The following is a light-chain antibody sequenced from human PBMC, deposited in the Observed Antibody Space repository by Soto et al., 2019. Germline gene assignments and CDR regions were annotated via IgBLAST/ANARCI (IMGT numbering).Light chain of an antibody. CDR3: QQYGTSAWT. V-gene: IGKV3-20*01. CDR2: GAS. Sequence: EIVLTQSPGTLPLSPGERATLSCRASQNVSSSYLALYQQKPGQAPRLLIYGASSRATGIADRFSGGGSGTDFTLTITSLEPEDFAVYYCQQYGTSAWTFGQGTKVELK. CDR1: QNVSSSY. J-gene: IGKJ1*01.